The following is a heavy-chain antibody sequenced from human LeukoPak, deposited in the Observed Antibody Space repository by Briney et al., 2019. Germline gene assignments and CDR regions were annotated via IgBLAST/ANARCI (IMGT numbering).Heavy chain of an antibody. CDR1: GFTFSSYA. V-gene: IGHV3-23*01. J-gene: IGHJ6*02. CDR3: ARDRSRGYYDSSGYQPHSYGMDV. D-gene: IGHD3-22*01. Sequence: PGGSLRLSCAASGFTFSSYAMSWVRQAPGKGREWVSAISGSGGSTYYADSVKGRFTISRDNSKNTLYLQMNSLRAEDTALYYCARDRSRGYYDSSGYQPHSYGMDVWGQGTTVTVSS. CDR2: ISGSGGST.